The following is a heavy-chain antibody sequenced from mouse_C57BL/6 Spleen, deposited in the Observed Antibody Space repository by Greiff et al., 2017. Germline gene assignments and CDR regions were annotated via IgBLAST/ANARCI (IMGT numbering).Heavy chain of an antibody. CDR1: GFTFTDYY. CDR3: ARRRYYDYDSWFAY. J-gene: IGHJ3*01. CDR2: IRNKANGYTT. D-gene: IGHD2-4*01. Sequence: DVKLVESGGGLVQPGGSLSLSCAASGFTFTDYYMSWVRQPPGKALEWLGFIRNKANGYTTEYSASVKGRFTISRDNSQSILYLQMNALRAEDSATYCCARRRYYDYDSWFAYWGQGTLVTVSA. V-gene: IGHV7-3*01.